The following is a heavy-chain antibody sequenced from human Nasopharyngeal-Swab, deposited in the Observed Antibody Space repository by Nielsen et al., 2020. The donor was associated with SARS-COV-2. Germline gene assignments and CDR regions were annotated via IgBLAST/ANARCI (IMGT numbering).Heavy chain of an antibody. V-gene: IGHV3-21*01. Sequence: VRQAPGKGLEWVSSISSSSSYIYYADSVKGRFTISRDNAKNSLYLQMNGLRAEDTAVYYCARVAGLIAAAGDYWGQGTLVTVSS. J-gene: IGHJ4*02. CDR2: ISSSSSYI. CDR3: ARVAGLIAAAGDY. D-gene: IGHD6-13*01.